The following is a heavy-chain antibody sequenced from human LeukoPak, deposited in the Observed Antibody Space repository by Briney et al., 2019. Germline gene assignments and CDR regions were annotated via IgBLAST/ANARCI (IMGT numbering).Heavy chain of an antibody. J-gene: IGHJ5*02. Sequence: SETLSLTCTVSGGYIITSGHYWGWIRQPPGKGLEWIGSVYYTGVTSTNPFFRSRMSISVDTSKNQFSLNLTSVTAADAAVYYCARERSSSGGHNWFDPRGQGTLVTVSS. D-gene: IGHD4-23*01. V-gene: IGHV4-39*07. CDR2: VYYTGVT. CDR1: GGYIITSGHY. CDR3: ARERSSSGGHNWFDP.